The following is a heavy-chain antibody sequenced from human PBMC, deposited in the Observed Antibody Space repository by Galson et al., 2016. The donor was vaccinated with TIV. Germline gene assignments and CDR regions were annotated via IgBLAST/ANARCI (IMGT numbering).Heavy chain of an antibody. CDR3: ARGAGPLPPNPCDY. V-gene: IGHV1-18*01. CDR1: GYTFTNYG. Sequence: SVKVSCKASGYTFTNYGINWVRQAPGQGLDWMGWISGYNDNTIYAQRLQGRVTVTTDTSTSAVYMELRSLRSEDTAVYYCARGAGPLPPNPCDYWGPGTPVTVSS. CDR2: ISGYNDNT. D-gene: IGHD2-15*01. J-gene: IGHJ4*02.